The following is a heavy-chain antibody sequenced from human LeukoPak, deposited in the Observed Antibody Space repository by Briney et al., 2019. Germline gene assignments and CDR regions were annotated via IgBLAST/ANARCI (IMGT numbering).Heavy chain of an antibody. V-gene: IGHV3-23*01. CDR2: ISDSGGST. J-gene: IGHJ4*02. CDR3: AKDHGGGYSSGFDY. CDR1: GFTFSSYA. D-gene: IGHD1-26*01. Sequence: GGSLRLSCAASGFTFSSYAMSWVRLAPGKGLEWVSTISDSGGSTYYADSVKGRFTISRDNSKNTLYLQMNSLRAEDTAVYYCAKDHGGGYSSGFDYWGQGTLVTVSS.